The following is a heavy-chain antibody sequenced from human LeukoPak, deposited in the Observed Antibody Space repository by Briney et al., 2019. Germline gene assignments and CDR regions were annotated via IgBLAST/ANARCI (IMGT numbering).Heavy chain of an antibody. V-gene: IGHV3-66*01. J-gene: IGHJ4*02. D-gene: IGHD1-1*01. CDR1: GFVASYNY. CDR2: IFGESTT. Sequence: SGGSLRLSCAGSGFVASYNYMSWVRQAPGKGLECVSVIFGESTTYYAESVKARFTISRDNSKNTVYLQMNSLRDEDTAMYYCVKDLNWTYPNWGPGTLVIVSS. CDR3: VKDLNWTYPN.